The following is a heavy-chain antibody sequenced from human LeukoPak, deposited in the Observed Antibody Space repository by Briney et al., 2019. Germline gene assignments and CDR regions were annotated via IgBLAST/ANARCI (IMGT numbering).Heavy chain of an antibody. V-gene: IGHV4-34*01. CDR3: ARGSQWLAGE. J-gene: IGHJ4*02. Sequence: TSETLSLTCAVYGGSFSGYYWSWIRQPPGKGLEWIGEINHSGSTNYNPSLKSRVTISVDTSKNQFSLKLSSVTAADTAVYYCARGSQWLAGEWGQGTLVTVSS. CDR2: INHSGST. D-gene: IGHD6-19*01. CDR1: GGSFSGYY.